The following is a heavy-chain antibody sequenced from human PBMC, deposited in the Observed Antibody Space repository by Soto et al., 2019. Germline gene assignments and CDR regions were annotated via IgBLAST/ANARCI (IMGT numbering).Heavy chain of an antibody. CDR1: GFTFSSYA. D-gene: IGHD3-3*01. CDR3: AKARPHSRPNYDFWSGYVY. Sequence: GGSLRLSCAASGFTFSSYAMSWVHQSPGKGLEWVSAISGSGGSTYYADSVKGRFTISRDNSKNTLYLQMNSLRAEDTAVYYCAKARPHSRPNYDFWSGYVYWGQGTMVIVSS. V-gene: IGHV3-23*01. J-gene: IGHJ4*02. CDR2: ISGSGGST.